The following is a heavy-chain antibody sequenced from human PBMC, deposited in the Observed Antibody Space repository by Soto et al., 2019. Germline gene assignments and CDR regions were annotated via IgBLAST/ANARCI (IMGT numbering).Heavy chain of an antibody. Sequence: SVKVSCKASGGTFSSYAISWVRQAPGQGLEWMGGIIPIFGTANYAQKFQGRVTITADESTSTAYMELSSLRSEDTAVYYCARDDPYCSSTSCYRFDPWGQGTLVTVSS. V-gene: IGHV1-69*13. CDR2: IIPIFGTA. CDR3: ARDDPYCSSTSCYRFDP. J-gene: IGHJ5*02. CDR1: GGTFSSYA. D-gene: IGHD2-2*02.